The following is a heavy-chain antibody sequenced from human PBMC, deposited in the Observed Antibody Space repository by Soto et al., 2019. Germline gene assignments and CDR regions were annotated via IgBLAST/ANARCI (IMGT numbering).Heavy chain of an antibody. CDR3: ALDTAMVTRDARRDGYFQH. D-gene: IGHD5-18*01. Sequence: QVQLVQSGAEVKQPGSSVKVSCKASGGTFSSYAISWVRQAPGQGLEWMGGIIPIFGTANYAQKFQGRVTITADESXSXAXXELSSLRSEDTAVYYCALDTAMVTRDARRDGYFQHWGQGTLVTVSS. CDR2: IIPIFGTA. CDR1: GGTFSSYA. J-gene: IGHJ1*01. V-gene: IGHV1-69*12.